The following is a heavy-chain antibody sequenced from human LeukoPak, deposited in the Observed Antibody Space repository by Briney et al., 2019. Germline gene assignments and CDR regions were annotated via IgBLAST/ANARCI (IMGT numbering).Heavy chain of an antibody. CDR2: IGGSGGST. Sequence: PGGSLRLSCAASGFTFSSYAMSWVRQAPGKELEWVSAIGGSGGSTYYANSVKGRFTISRDNTQNTLYLQMNSLRAEDTAVYYCAKEGSRYINPHYFDYWGQGTLVTVSS. CDR3: AKEGSRYINPHYFDY. D-gene: IGHD2-2*02. J-gene: IGHJ4*02. CDR1: GFTFSSYA. V-gene: IGHV3-23*01.